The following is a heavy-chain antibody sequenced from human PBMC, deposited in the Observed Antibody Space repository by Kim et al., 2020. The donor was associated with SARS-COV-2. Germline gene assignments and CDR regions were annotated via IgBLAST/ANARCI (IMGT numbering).Heavy chain of an antibody. D-gene: IGHD3-9*01. CDR2: IYPGDSDT. J-gene: IGHJ4*02. Sequence: GESLKISCKGSGYSFTSYWIGWVRQMPGKGLEWMGIIYPGDSDTRYSPSFQGQVTISADKSISTAYLQWSSLKASDTATYYCARPAMEYFDWLLLGYYFDYWGQGTLVTVSS. CDR3: ARPAMEYFDWLLLGYYFDY. CDR1: GYSFTSYW. V-gene: IGHV5-51*01.